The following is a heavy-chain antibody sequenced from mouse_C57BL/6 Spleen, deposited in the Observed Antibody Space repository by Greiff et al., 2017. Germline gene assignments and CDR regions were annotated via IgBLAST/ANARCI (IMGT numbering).Heavy chain of an antibody. CDR1: GYAFSSSW. CDR3: ASVYYDYDVGAMDY. D-gene: IGHD2-4*01. Sequence: QVQLQQSGPELVKPGASVKISCKASGYAFSSSWMNWVKQRPGKGLEWIGRIYPGDGDTNYNGKLKGKATLTADKSSSTAYMQLSSLTSEDSAVYFCASVYYDYDVGAMDYWGQGTSVTVSS. J-gene: IGHJ4*01. V-gene: IGHV1-82*01. CDR2: IYPGDGDT.